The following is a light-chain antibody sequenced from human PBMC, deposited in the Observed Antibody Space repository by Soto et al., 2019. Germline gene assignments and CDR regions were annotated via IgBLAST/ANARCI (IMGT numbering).Light chain of an antibody. V-gene: IGKV3-20*01. CDR2: GAS. Sequence: EIVLTQSPGTLSLSPGERATLSCRASQSVSSSYLAWYQQKPGQAPRLLIYGASSRATGIPDRFSGSGSGTDFTLTISRLEPEDVAVYYCQQYGSSLKVTFGGGTKVEIK. CDR1: QSVSSSY. CDR3: QQYGSSLKVT. J-gene: IGKJ4*01.